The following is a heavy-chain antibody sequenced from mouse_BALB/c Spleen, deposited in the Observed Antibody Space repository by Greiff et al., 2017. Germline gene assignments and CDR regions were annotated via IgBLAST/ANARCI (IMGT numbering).Heavy chain of an antibody. CDR2: INPNNGGT. V-gene: IGHV1-18*01. CDR3: TRREVRRDLAY. D-gene: IGHD2-14*01. CDR1: GYTFTDYN. Sequence: EVQLQQSGPELVKPGASVKIPCKASGYTFTDYNMHWVKQSPGKSLEWIGEINPNNGGTIYNEKFKGKATLTVDKSSSTAYMGLRGLTSEDTAGYYGTRREVRRDLAYWGQGTLVTVSA. J-gene: IGHJ3*01.